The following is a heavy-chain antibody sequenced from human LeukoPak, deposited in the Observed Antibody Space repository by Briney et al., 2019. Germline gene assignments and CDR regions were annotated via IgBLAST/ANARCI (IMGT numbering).Heavy chain of an antibody. D-gene: IGHD3-10*01. J-gene: IGHJ4*02. V-gene: IGHV3-53*01. CDR3: AREYGSGTGDY. Sequence: GGSLRLSCAASGFTVSSNYMSWVRQAPGKGLEWVSVIYSGSSTYYADSVKGRFTISRDNSKNTLYLQMNSLRAEDTAVYYCAREYGSGTGDYWGQGTLVTVSS. CDR1: GFTVSSNY. CDR2: IYSGSST.